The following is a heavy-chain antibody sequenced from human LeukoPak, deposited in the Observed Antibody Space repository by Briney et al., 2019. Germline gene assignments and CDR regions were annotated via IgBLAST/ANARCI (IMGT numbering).Heavy chain of an antibody. D-gene: IGHD3-22*01. V-gene: IGHV1-69*05. Sequence: ASVKVSCKASGYTFTGYYMHWVRQAPGQGLEWMGWIIPIFGTANYAQKIQGRVTITTDESTSTAYMELSSLRSEDTAVYYCARGRYYYDSSGYWGEWGQGTLVTVSS. CDR2: IIPIFGTA. J-gene: IGHJ4*02. CDR3: ARGRYYYDSSGYWGE. CDR1: GYTFTGYY.